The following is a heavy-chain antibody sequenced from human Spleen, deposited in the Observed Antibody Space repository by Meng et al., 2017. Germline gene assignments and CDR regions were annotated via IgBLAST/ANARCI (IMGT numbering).Heavy chain of an antibody. J-gene: IGHJ4*02. D-gene: IGHD3-22*01. CDR1: GASSSDSN. V-gene: IGHV4-34*01. Sequence: GMLKASETLSLTCAVFGASSSDSNWNWMCQPPGKGLELIGYIYHSGSAYYNPSLKSRVTISVDWSKNQFSLKLSSVTAADTAMYYCARLDSSGSYSKFDYWGQGTLVTVSS. CDR3: ARLDSSGSYSKFDY. CDR2: IYHSGSA.